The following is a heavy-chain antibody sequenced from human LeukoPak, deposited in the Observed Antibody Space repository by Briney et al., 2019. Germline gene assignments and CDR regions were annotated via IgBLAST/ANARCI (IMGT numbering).Heavy chain of an antibody. CDR1: GGTFSSYA. V-gene: IGHV1-69*13. CDR3: ARGGVVPAAIPWFDP. J-gene: IGHJ5*02. Sequence: SVKVSCRASGGTFSSYAISWVRQAPGQGLEWMGGIIPIFGTANYAQKFQGRVTITADESTSTAYMELSSLRSEDTAVYYCARGGVVPAAIPWFDPWGQGTLVTVSS. D-gene: IGHD2-2*02. CDR2: IIPIFGTA.